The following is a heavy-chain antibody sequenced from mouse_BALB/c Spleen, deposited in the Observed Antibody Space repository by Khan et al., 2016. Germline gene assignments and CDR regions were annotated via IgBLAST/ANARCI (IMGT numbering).Heavy chain of an antibody. J-gene: IGHJ4*01. CDR3: ARLRRVYAMDY. CDR2: ISYDGSN. Sequence: EVKLEESGPGLVKPSQSLSLTCSVTGYFITSGYYWNWIRQFPGNNLEWMGYISYDGSNKYNPSLKNRIYIARDTSKNKFFLKLNSVTTEDTATYYCARLRRVYAMDYWGQGTSVTVSS. CDR1: GYFITSGYY. D-gene: IGHD2-12*01. V-gene: IGHV3-6*02.